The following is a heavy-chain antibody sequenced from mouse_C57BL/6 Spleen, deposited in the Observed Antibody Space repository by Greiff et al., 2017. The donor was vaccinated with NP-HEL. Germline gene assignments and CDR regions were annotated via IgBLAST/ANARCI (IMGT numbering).Heavy chain of an antibody. CDR1: GFNIKNTY. Sequence: DVKLQESVAELVRPGASVKLSCTASGFNIKNTYMHWVKQRPEQGLEWIGRIDPANGNTKYAPKFQGKATITADTSSNTAYLQLSSLTSEDTAIYYCARSDYYSTSWFAYWGQGTLVTVSA. CDR3: ARSDYYSTSWFAY. CDR2: IDPANGNT. J-gene: IGHJ3*01. V-gene: IGHV14-3*01. D-gene: IGHD2-5*01.